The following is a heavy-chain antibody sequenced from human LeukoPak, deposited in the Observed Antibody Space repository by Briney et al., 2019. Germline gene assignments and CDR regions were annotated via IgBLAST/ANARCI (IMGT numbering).Heavy chain of an antibody. CDR2: IVVGSGNT. J-gene: IGHJ6*02. CDR1: GFTFTSSA. V-gene: IGHV1-58*02. D-gene: IGHD3-10*01. Sequence: ASVKVSCKASGFTFTSSAMQWVRQARGQRLEWIGWIVVGSGNTNYAQKFQERVTITRDMSTSTAYMELSSLRSEDTAVYYCAAPTMVRGALRELYGMDVWGQGTTVTVSS. CDR3: AAPTMVRGALRELYGMDV.